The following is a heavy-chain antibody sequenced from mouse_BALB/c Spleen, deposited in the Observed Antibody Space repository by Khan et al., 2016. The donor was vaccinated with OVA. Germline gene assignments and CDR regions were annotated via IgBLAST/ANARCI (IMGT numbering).Heavy chain of an antibody. CDR1: GYTFSSYW. Sequence: GQLQQSGAELMKPGASVKISCKATGYTFSSYWIEWVKQRPGHGLEWIGEILPGSGSNNYNEKFKGKATFTADTSSNTANMQLSSLTSEDSAVYYCARGNYYGSSSWFGYWGQGTLVTVS. CDR2: ILPGSGSN. CDR3: ARGNYYGSSSWFGY. D-gene: IGHD1-1*01. J-gene: IGHJ3*01. V-gene: IGHV1-9*01.